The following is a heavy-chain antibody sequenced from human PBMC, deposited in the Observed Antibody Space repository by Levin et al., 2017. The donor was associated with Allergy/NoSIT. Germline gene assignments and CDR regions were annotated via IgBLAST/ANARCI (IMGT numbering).Heavy chain of an antibody. V-gene: IGHV4-59*01. D-gene: IGHD5-24*01. CDR1: GDSISSYY. J-gene: IGHJ6*02. CDR3: ATDGYYGMDV. Sequence: PSETLSLTCTVSGDSISSYYWSWIRQPPGKGLEWIGYVYFSGSTSYNPSLKSRVTLSVDTSNNQFSLRLRYGTAADTDVYYCATDGYYGMDVWGQGTTVTVSS. CDR2: VYFSGST.